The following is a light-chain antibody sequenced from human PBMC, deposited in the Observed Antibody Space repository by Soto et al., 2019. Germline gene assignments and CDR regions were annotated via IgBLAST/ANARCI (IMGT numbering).Light chain of an antibody. CDR1: SSGIGDSNR. Sequence: QSVLTQPPSASGSPGQSVTISCTGTSSGIGDSNRVSWYQQHPGKAPELMIYEVTKRPLGVPDRFSGSKSGDTASLTVSGLQAEDEADYYCSSHAVNYNFVFGGGTQLTVL. V-gene: IGLV2-8*01. J-gene: IGLJ2*01. CDR3: SSHAVNYNFV. CDR2: EVT.